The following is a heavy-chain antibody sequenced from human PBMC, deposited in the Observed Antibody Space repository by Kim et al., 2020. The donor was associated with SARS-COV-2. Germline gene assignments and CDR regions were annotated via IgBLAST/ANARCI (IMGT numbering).Heavy chain of an antibody. J-gene: IGHJ4*02. V-gene: IGHV4-31*03. Sequence: SETLSLTCTVSGGSISSGGYYWSWIRQHPGKGLEWIGYIYYSGSTYYNPSLKSRVTISVDTSKNQFSLKLSSVTAADTAVYYCASLYDSSGYYPDYFDYWGQGTLVTVSS. CDR3: ASLYDSSGYYPDYFDY. D-gene: IGHD3-22*01. CDR1: GGSISSGGYY. CDR2: IYYSGST.